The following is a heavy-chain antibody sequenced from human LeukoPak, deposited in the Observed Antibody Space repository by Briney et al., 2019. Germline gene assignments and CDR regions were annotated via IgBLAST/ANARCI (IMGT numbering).Heavy chain of an antibody. CDR1: GGSISSYY. J-gene: IGHJ4*02. CDR2: IYYSGST. Sequence: SETLSLTCTVSGGSISSYYWSWIRQPPGKGLEWIEYIYYSGSTNYNPSLKSRVTISVDTSKNQFSLKLSSVTAADTAVYYCARHYPGAFDYWGQGTLVTVSS. D-gene: IGHD3-16*02. V-gene: IGHV4-59*08. CDR3: ARHYPGAFDY.